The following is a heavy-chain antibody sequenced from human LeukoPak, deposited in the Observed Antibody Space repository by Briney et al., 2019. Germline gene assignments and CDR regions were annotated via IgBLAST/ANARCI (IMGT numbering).Heavy chain of an antibody. J-gene: IGHJ4*02. CDR1: GFTVSSNY. D-gene: IGHD6-19*01. Sequence: GGSLRLSCAASGFTVSSNYMSWVRQAPGKGLEWVSGISGSGGSTYYADSVKGRFTISRDNSKNTLYLQMNSLRAEDTAVYYCAKGLTSGWYYFDYWGQGTLVTVSS. CDR2: ISGSGGST. V-gene: IGHV3-23*01. CDR3: AKGLTSGWYYFDY.